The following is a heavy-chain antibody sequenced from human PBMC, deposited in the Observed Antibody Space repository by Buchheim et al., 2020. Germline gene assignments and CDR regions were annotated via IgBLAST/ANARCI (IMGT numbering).Heavy chain of an antibody. CDR1: GESFSGHF. CDR2: INCNGIT. CDR3: ARWGEVPANYFYDY. Sequence: QVQLHQWGTALLRPSETLSLTCAVSGESFSGHFWSWVRQSPGKGLEWIGDINCNGITNFNTSLDSRLSMSVDTTSKRFSLKLNSVTAADAAGYYCARWGEVPANYFYDYWGQGSL. D-gene: IGHD1-26*01. J-gene: IGHJ4*02. V-gene: IGHV4-34*01.